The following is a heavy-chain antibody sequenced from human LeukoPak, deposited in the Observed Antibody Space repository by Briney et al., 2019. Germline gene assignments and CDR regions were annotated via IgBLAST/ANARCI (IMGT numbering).Heavy chain of an antibody. CDR3: ASRPVVVAATSDY. Sequence: SETLSLTCAVSGVSISSCNWWTWVRQPPGKGLEWIGELNHSGSTNYNPSLKSRVTISVDTSKNQFSLKLSSVTAADTAVYYCASRPVVVAATSDYWGQGTLVTVSS. CDR1: GVSISSCNW. CDR2: LNHSGST. V-gene: IGHV4-4*02. D-gene: IGHD2-15*01. J-gene: IGHJ4*02.